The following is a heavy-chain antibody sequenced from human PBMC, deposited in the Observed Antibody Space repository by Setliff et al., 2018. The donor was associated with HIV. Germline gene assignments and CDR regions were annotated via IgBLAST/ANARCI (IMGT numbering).Heavy chain of an antibody. CDR1: GGSISSSSYY. Sequence: SETLSLTCTVSGGSISSSSYYWGWIRQPPGKGLEWIGSIYYSGSTNYNPSLKSRTTISLDTSMNQFSLKLTSVTAADTAVYYCAREVDVVTTSDAFDIWGQGTMVTVSS. CDR2: IYYSGST. D-gene: IGHD2-21*02. J-gene: IGHJ3*02. CDR3: AREVDVVTTSDAFDI. V-gene: IGHV4-39*07.